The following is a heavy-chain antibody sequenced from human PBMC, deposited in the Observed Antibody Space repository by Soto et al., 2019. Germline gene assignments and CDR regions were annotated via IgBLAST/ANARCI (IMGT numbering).Heavy chain of an antibody. CDR2: IWYDGSIK. D-gene: IGHD2-2*01. V-gene: IGHV3-33*01. CDR1: GFTFSSYG. CDR3: ARDYLALILVPAAAYYYCGMDV. Sequence: GGSLRLSCAASGFTFSSYGMHWVRQAPGKGLEWVAVIWYDGSIKYYADSVKGRFTISRDNSKNTLYLQMNSLRAEDTAVYYCARDYLALILVPAAAYYYCGMDVWGQGATVTVSS. J-gene: IGHJ6*02.